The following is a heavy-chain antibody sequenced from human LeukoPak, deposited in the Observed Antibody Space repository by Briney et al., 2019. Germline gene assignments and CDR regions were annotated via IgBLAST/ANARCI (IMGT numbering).Heavy chain of an antibody. J-gene: IGHJ5*01. CDR2: IRSISSTI. D-gene: IGHD4-17*01. CDR3: ARDKDYAFDY. Sequence: GGSQSLSCAASGFTFTSYCMNWVRQAPGKGLEWVSYIRSISSTIYYADSVKGRFTISSDNAKNSLYLQMDSLRDEDTAVYYCARDKDYAFDYWGQGTLVTVSS. V-gene: IGHV3-48*02. CDR1: GFTFTSYC.